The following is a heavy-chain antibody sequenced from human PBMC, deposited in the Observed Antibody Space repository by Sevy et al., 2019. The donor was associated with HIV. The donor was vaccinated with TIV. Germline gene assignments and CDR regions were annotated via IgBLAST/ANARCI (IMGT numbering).Heavy chain of an antibody. V-gene: IGHV3-23*01. D-gene: IGHD3-22*01. CDR3: AGGRYDISGSFDAFDI. J-gene: IGHJ3*02. Sequence: GGSLRLSCAASGFTFSSYAMNWVRQAPGKGLEWVSSIFGDGDITYYADSVKGRFTISRDKSKNTLYLQMHSLRAEDTAVYYCAGGRYDISGSFDAFDIWGQGTMVTVSS. CDR1: GFTFSSYA. CDR2: IFGDGDIT.